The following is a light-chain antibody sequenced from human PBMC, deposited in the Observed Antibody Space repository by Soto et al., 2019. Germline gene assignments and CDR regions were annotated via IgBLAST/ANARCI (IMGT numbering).Light chain of an antibody. V-gene: IGKV1-12*01. CDR3: QQAYSFPLT. J-gene: IGKJ4*01. Sequence: DIQMTQSPSSVSASVGDRVTITCRASQGIRYWLAWYQQKPGKAPKMLIKGASSLQTGVPSRFSGSGSGTDFTLTIISLQPEDFATYYCQQAYSFPLTLGGGTKVDIK. CDR2: GAS. CDR1: QGIRYW.